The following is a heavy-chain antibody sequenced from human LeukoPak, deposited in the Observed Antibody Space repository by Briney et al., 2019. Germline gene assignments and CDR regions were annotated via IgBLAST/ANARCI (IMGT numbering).Heavy chain of an antibody. D-gene: IGHD2-2*01. Sequence: PSETLSLTCTVSGGSISSYYWSWIRQPPGKGLEWIGYIYYSGSTNYNPSLKSRVTISVDTSKNQFSLKLSSVTAADTAVYYCARGPMPTNYWGQGTLVTVSS. CDR2: IYYSGST. J-gene: IGHJ4*02. CDR3: ARGPMPTNY. V-gene: IGHV4-59*01. CDR1: GGSISSYY.